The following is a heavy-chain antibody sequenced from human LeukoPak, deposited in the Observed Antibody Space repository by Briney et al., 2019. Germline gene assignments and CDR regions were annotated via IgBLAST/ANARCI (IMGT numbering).Heavy chain of an antibody. J-gene: IGHJ3*02. CDR2: ISSSSSYI. D-gene: IGHD1-14*01. CDR3: ARVLGQSTTDAFDI. CDR1: GFTFSSYS. Sequence: GGSLRLSCAASGFTFSSYSMNWVRQAPGKGLEWVSSISSSSSYIYYADSVKGRFTISRDNAKNSLYLQMNSLRAEDTAVYYCARVLGQSTTDAFDIWGQGTMVTVSS. V-gene: IGHV3-21*01.